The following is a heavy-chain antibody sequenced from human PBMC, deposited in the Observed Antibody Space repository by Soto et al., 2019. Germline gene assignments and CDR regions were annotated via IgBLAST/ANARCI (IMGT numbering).Heavy chain of an antibody. D-gene: IGHD6-19*01. CDR3: ARGSSLHPGIAVAGYFDY. J-gene: IGHJ4*02. V-gene: IGHV1-18*01. Sequence: ASVKVSCKASGYTFTNYGISWVRQAPGQGLEWMGWISAYNGNTNYAQKLQGRVTMTTDTSTSTAYMELRSLRSDDTAVYYCARGSSLHPGIAVAGYFDYWGQGTLVTVSS. CDR1: GYTFTNYG. CDR2: ISAYNGNT.